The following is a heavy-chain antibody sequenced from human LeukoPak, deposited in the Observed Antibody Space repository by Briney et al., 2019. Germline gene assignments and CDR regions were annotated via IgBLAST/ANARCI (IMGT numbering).Heavy chain of an antibody. J-gene: IGHJ4*02. CDR2: IYYSGST. D-gene: IGHD3-22*01. CDR3: ARRIYYYDSSGYYAYFDY. Sequence: SETLSLTCTVSGGSISSSSYYWGWIRQPPGKGLEWIGSIYYSGSTYYNPSLKGRVTISVDTSKNQFSLKLSSVTAADTAVYYCARRIYYYDSSGYYAYFDYWGQGTLVTVSS. CDR1: GGSISSSSYY. V-gene: IGHV4-39*07.